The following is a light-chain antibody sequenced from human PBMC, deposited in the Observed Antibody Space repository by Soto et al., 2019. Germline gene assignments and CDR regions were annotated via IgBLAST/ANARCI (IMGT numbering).Light chain of an antibody. Sequence: QSVLTQPASVSGSPGQSITISCTGTSSDVGGYDYVSWYQLHPGKAPKLILFEVNNRPSGVSYRFSGSKSGNTASLTISGLRAEDEADYFCSSYSISTAYLFGTGTKLTVL. V-gene: IGLV2-14*01. CDR2: EVN. CDR1: SSDVGGYDY. J-gene: IGLJ1*01. CDR3: SSYSISTAYL.